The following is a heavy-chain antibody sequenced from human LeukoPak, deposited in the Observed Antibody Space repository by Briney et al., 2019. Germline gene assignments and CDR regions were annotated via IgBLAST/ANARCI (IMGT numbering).Heavy chain of an antibody. CDR3: ARRKQEGWFDP. Sequence: ASETLSLTCTVAGGSMSSYYWSWIRQPPGKGLEWIGYIYYSGYTNCNPSLKSRVTISVDTSKNQFSLKLSSVTATDTAVYYCARRKQEGWFDPWGQGTLVTVSS. J-gene: IGHJ5*02. CDR1: GGSMSSYY. CDR2: IYYSGYT. V-gene: IGHV4-59*08.